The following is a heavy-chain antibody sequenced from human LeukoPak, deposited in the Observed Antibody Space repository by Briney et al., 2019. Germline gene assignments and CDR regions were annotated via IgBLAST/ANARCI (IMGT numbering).Heavy chain of an antibody. CDR2: IKQDGSEK. J-gene: IGHJ5*02. V-gene: IGHV3-7*01. D-gene: IGHD3-3*01. CDR1: GFTFSSYW. CDR3: ARDGTDRFPDPDLNWFDP. Sequence: PGGSLRLSCAASGFTFSSYWMSWVRQAPGKGLEWVANIKQDGSEKYYVDSVKGRFTISRDNAKNSLYLQMNSLRAEDTAVYYCARDGTDRFPDPDLNWFDPWGQGTLVTVSS.